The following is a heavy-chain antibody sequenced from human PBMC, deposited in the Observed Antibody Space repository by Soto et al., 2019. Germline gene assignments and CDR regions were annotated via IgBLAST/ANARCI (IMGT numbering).Heavy chain of an antibody. CDR3: AREGGIQLWFNDAFDI. V-gene: IGHV3-30-3*01. D-gene: IGHD5-18*01. CDR1: GFTFSSYA. Sequence: QVQLVESGGGVVQPGRSLRLSCAASGFTFSSYAMHWVRQAPGKGLEWVAVISYDGSNKYYADSVKGRFTISRDNSKNTLYLQMNSLRAVDTAVYYCAREGGIQLWFNDAFDIWGQGTMVTVSS. CDR2: ISYDGSNK. J-gene: IGHJ3*02.